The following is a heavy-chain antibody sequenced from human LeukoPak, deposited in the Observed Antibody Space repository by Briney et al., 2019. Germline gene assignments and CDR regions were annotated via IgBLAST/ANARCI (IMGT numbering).Heavy chain of an antibody. Sequence: SEALSLTCTVSGGSISSSSYYWGWIRQPPGRGLEWIGSIYHSGSTYYNPSLKSRVTISVDTSKNQFSLKLSSVTAADTAVYYCARESVADTLWYFDLWGRGTLVTVSS. D-gene: IGHD6-19*01. V-gene: IGHV4-39*07. J-gene: IGHJ2*01. CDR3: ARESVADTLWYFDL. CDR1: GGSISSSSYY. CDR2: IYHSGST.